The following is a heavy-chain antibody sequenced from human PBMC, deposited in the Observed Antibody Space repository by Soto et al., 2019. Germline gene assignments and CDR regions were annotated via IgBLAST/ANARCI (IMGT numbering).Heavy chain of an antibody. J-gene: IGHJ4*02. D-gene: IGHD1-1*01. CDR1: GFTFDNCA. CDR2: ISWDSTTV. CDR3: VQGRYPTMATPMDH. V-gene: IGHV3-9*01. Sequence: EVQLVESEGGLVQPGRSLRLSCSASGFTFDNCAMHWVRQAPGKGLEWVSGISWDSTTVGYADSVKGRFTISRDDAKNSLYLQMNSLRREDTALYYCVQGRYPTMATPMDHWGQGTLVTVSS.